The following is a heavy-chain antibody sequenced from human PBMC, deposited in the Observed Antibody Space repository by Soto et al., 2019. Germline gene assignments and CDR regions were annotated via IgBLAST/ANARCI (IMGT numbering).Heavy chain of an antibody. CDR3: ARIAAYNIDF. CDR2: IHHSGGT. Sequence: QVQLQESGPGLVRPSGTLSLTCAVSGGSVSVYWWSWVRQPPGKGLEWIGEIHHSGGTNYNPSLKSRVIISADNSINQFTLSLTSVTVAHTAENYCARIAAYNIDFWGPGTLVTVSS. J-gene: IGHJ4*02. D-gene: IGHD1-1*01. V-gene: IGHV4-4*02. CDR1: GGSVSVYW.